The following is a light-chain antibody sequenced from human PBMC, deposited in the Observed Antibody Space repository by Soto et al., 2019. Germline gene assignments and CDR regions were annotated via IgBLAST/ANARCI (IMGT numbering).Light chain of an antibody. V-gene: IGLV7-46*01. Sequence: QAVVTQEPSLTVSPGGTVTLTCGSSTGAVTSSHFPYWIQQKPGQAPRTLTYNTNNKHSWTPARFSGSLLGGKAALTLSGAQPEDEADYYCLLAYSGARVFGGGTKLTVL. CDR3: LLAYSGARV. J-gene: IGLJ2*01. CDR2: NTN. CDR1: TGAVTSSHF.